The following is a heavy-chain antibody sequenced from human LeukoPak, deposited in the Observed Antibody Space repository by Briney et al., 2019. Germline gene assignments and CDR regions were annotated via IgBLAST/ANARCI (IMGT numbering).Heavy chain of an antibody. Sequence: SETLSLTCTVPGDSISGYYWSWIWQPPGQGLEWIGYIYYSGSTYYNPSLKSRVTISVDTSKDQFSLKLNSVTAADTAVYFCARDPVGSSWFIDYWGQGTLVTVSS. CDR1: GDSISGYY. J-gene: IGHJ4*02. CDR2: IYYSGST. V-gene: IGHV4-59*12. CDR3: ARDPVGSSWFIDY. D-gene: IGHD6-13*01.